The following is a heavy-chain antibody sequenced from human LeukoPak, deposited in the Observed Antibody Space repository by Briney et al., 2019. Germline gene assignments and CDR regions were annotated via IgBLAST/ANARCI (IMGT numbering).Heavy chain of an antibody. CDR1: GFTFSSYA. Sequence: GGSLRLSCAASGFTFSSYAMSWVRQAPGKGLERVSAISGSGGSTYYADSVKGRFTISRDNSKNTLYLQMNSLRAEDTAVYYCAKGGFDCSSTSCYRSYYYMDVWGKGTTVTVSS. D-gene: IGHD2-2*02. V-gene: IGHV3-23*01. CDR3: AKGGFDCSSTSCYRSYYYMDV. J-gene: IGHJ6*03. CDR2: ISGSGGST.